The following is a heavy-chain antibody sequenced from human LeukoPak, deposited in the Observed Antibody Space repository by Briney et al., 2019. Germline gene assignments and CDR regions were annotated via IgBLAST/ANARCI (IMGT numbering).Heavy chain of an antibody. J-gene: IGHJ4*02. V-gene: IGHV4-39*01. CDR3: AGQRARFGEWAFDD. CDR1: GGSIRITKFY. CDR2: INDGGHT. D-gene: IGHD3-10*01. Sequence: SETLSLTCTVSGGSIRITKFYWAWIRQSPGTGLEWLGSINDGGHTYYNPSPQSRVTISVDTSKNRFSLRLSSVTAADTAVYYCAGQRARFGEWAFDDWGQGTLVTVSS.